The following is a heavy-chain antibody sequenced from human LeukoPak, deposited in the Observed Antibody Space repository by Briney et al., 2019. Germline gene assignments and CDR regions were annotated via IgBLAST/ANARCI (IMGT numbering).Heavy chain of an antibody. J-gene: IGHJ2*01. CDR3: ARGAKNYDFWTDSPDQWYFDL. CDR2: INHSGST. V-gene: IGHV4-34*01. D-gene: IGHD3/OR15-3a*01. Sequence: PSETLSLTCAVYGGSFSGYYWSWIRQPPGKGLEWIGEINHSGSTNYNPSLKSRVTISVDTSKNQFSLKLNSVTAADTAVYYCARGAKNYDFWTDSPDQWYFDLWGRGTLVTVSS. CDR1: GGSFSGYY.